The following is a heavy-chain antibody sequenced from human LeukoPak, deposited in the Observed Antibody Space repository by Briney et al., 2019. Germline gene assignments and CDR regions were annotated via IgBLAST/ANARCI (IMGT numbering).Heavy chain of an antibody. D-gene: IGHD3-3*01. CDR3: ARDNYPIFGVVITLSY. CDR2: SIPIFGTA. V-gene: IGHV1-69*05. CDR1: GGTFSSYA. J-gene: IGHJ4*02. Sequence: ASVKVSCKASGGTFSSYAISWVRQAPGQGLEWMGRSIPIFGTANYEQKFQGRVTITTDESTSTAYMELSSLRSEDTAVYYCARDNYPIFGVVITLSYWGQGTLVTVSS.